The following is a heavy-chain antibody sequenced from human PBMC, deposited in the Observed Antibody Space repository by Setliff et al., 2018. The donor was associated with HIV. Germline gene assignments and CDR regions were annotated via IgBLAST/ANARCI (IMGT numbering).Heavy chain of an antibody. D-gene: IGHD5-12*01. CDR2: IFGNGVT. CDR3: ARDNHGFPVD. V-gene: IGHV4-4*07. J-gene: IGHJ4*02. Sequence: PSETLSLTCNVSGGAIISYDWTWVRQSAGRGLEWVGRIFGNGVTNYNTFLESRVSMSLDTSRNYLSLRLRSVTAADTALYYCARDNHGFPVDWGQGTLVTSPQ. CDR1: GGAIISYD.